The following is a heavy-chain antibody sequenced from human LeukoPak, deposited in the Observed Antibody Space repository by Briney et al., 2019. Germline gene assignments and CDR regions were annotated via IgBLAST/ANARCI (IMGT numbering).Heavy chain of an antibody. CDR1: GFTFGDYG. Sequence: GGSLRLSCTGSGFTFGDYGMSWLLQAPGKGLEWVGFIRNKASGGTTDYAASVKGRFTISRDDSKSIAYLQMSSLKTEDTAVYYCARLLSAGYWGQGTLVTVSS. D-gene: IGHD6-25*01. CDR3: ARLLSAGY. CDR2: IRNKASGGTT. V-gene: IGHV3-49*03. J-gene: IGHJ4*02.